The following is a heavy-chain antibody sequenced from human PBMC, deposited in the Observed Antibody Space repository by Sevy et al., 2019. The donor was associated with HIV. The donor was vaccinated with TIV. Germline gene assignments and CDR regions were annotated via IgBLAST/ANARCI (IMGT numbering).Heavy chain of an antibody. D-gene: IGHD3-3*01. V-gene: IGHV1-8*01. CDR3: ARGSKWSYYDFWSGYYKSYYYYGMDV. CDR2: MNPNSGNT. CDR1: GYTFTSYD. Sequence: ASVKVSCKASGYTFTSYDINWVRQATGQGLEWMGWMNPNSGNTGYAQKFQGRVTMTRNTSISTAYIELSRLRSEDTAVSYCARGSKWSYYDFWSGYYKSYYYYGMDVWGQGTTVTVSS. J-gene: IGHJ6*02.